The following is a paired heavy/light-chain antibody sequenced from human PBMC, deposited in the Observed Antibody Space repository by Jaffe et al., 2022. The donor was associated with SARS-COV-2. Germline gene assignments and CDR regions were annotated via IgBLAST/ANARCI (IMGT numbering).Light chain of an antibody. CDR3: QQYGSSPLT. CDR1: QSIANNY. J-gene: IGKJ4*01. CDR2: GAS. V-gene: IGKV3-20*01. Sequence: EIVLTQSPGTLSLSPGERATLSCRASQSIANNYLAWYQQKPGQAPRLLIFGASSRATGIPDRVSGSGSGTDFTLTISRLEPEDFAVFYCQQYGSSPLTFGGGTKVEIK.
Heavy chain of an antibody. V-gene: IGHV2-26*01. CDR2: LFSNDER. D-gene: IGHD3-22*01. Sequence: QVTLKESGPVLVKPTETLTLTCTVSGFSLSNTRMGVSWIRQPPGKALEWLAHLFSNDERSYSTSLQSRLTISKDTSKSQVVLTMTNMDPVDTATYFCARSTGDYFDASGYYFPEGFDIWGQGTMVTVSS. CDR3: ARSTGDYFDASGYYFPEGFDI. J-gene: IGHJ3*02. CDR1: GFSLSNTRMG.